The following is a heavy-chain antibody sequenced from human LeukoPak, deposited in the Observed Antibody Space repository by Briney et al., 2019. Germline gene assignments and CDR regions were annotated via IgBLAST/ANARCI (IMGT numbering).Heavy chain of an antibody. CDR2: IKSKTDGYTT. D-gene: IGHD6-19*01. CDR3: TTGGSG. V-gene: IGHV3-15*01. J-gene: IGHJ6*02. Sequence: GGSLRLSCAASGFTFSNAWMSWVRQAPGKGLEWVGRIKSKTDGYTTDYVAPVKGRFTISRDDSKNTLYLQMNSLKTEDTAVYYCTTGGSGWGQGTTVTVSS. CDR1: GFTFSNAW.